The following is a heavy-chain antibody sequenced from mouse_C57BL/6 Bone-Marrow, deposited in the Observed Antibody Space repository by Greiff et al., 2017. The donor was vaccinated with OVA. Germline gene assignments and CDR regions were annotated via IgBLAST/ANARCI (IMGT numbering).Heavy chain of an antibody. V-gene: IGHV1-4*01. J-gene: IGHJ2*01. CDR3: ARSRDPQSY. CDR2: IHPSSGYT. D-gene: IGHD3-3*01. Sequence: QVQLQQSGAELARPGASVKMSCKASGYTFTSYTMHWVKQRPGQGLEWIGYIHPSSGYTKYNQKFKDKATLTAEKSSSTAYMQLSSLTSEDSAVYYCARSRDPQSYWGQGTTLTVSS. CDR1: GYTFTSYT.